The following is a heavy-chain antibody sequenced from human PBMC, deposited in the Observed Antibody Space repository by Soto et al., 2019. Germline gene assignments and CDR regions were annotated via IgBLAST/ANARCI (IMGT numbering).Heavy chain of an antibody. D-gene: IGHD1-26*01. Sequence: SQTLSLTCAISGDSVSSNSAAWNWIRQSPSRGLEWLGRTYYRSKWYNDYAVSVKSRITINPDTSKNQFSLQLNSVTPEDTAVYYCARDRKKWELQYYYYYGMDVWGQGTTVTV. J-gene: IGHJ6*02. V-gene: IGHV6-1*01. CDR3: ARDRKKWELQYYYYYGMDV. CDR1: GDSVSSNSAA. CDR2: TYYRSKWYN.